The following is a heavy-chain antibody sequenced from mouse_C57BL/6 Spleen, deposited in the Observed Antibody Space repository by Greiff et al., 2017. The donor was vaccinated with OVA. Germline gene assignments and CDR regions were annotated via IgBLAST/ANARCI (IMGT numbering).Heavy chain of an antibody. J-gene: IGHJ2*01. CDR1: GYAFSSSW. CDR3: ARSANWDGDY. CDR2: IYPGDGDT. Sequence: QVQLQQSGPELVKPGASVKISCKASGYAFSSSWMNWVKQRPGKGLEWIGRIYPGDGDTNYNGKFKGKATLTADKSSSTAYMQLSSLTSEDSAVYFCARSANWDGDYWGQGTTLTVSA. V-gene: IGHV1-82*01. D-gene: IGHD4-1*01.